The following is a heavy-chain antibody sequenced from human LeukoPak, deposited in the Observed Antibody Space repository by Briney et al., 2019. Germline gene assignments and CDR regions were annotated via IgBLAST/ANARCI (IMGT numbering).Heavy chain of an antibody. CDR2: INHSGST. D-gene: IGHD2-8*01. Sequence: SETLSLTCAVYGGSFSGYYWSWIRQPPGKGLEWIGEINHSGSTNYNPSLKSRVTISVDTSKNQFSLKLSSVTAADTAVYYCARTGTNSAPPPWGQGTLVTVSS. V-gene: IGHV4-34*01. J-gene: IGHJ5*02. CDR1: GGSFSGYY. CDR3: ARTGTNSAPPP.